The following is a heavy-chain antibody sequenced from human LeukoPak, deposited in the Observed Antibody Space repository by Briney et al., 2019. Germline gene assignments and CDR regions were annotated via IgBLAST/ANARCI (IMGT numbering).Heavy chain of an antibody. D-gene: IGHD1-26*01. CDR3: AREVSGSSYFDY. CDR2: IYTSGST. J-gene: IGHJ4*02. CDR1: GGSISSGSYY. V-gene: IGHV4-61*02. Sequence: SETLSLTCTVSGGSISSGSYYWGWLRQPAGRGREWIGRIYTSGSTNYNPSLKSRVTISIDPSNNQFSLKLSSVTAADTAVYYCAREVSGSSYFDYWGQGTQVTVSS.